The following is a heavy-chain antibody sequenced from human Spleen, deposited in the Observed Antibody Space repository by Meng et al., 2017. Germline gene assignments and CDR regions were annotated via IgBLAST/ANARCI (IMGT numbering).Heavy chain of an antibody. CDR3: ARSLNQIVTIFGVVMSRHRDYGLDV. J-gene: IGHJ6*02. V-gene: IGHV1-2*02. D-gene: IGHD3-3*01. CDR2: INPNSGGT. Sequence: ASVKVSCKASGYTFTGYYMHWVRQAPGQGLEWMGWINPNSGGTNYAQKFQGRVTMTRDTSISTAYMELSRLRSDDTAVYYCARSLNQIVTIFGVVMSRHRDYGLDVWGQGTTVTVSS. CDR1: GYTFTGYY.